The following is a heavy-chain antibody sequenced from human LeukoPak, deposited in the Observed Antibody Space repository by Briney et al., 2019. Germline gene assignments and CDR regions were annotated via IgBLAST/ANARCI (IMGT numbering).Heavy chain of an antibody. V-gene: IGHV3-23*01. CDR3: AKDQGDAFDI. Sequence: GGSLRLSCAASGFTFSGYAMSWVRQAPGKGLEWVSAISGSGGSTYYADSVKGRFTISRDDSKNTLYLQMNSLRAEDTAVYYCAKDQGDAFDIWGQGTMVTVSS. CDR2: ISGSGGST. J-gene: IGHJ3*02. CDR1: GFTFSGYA.